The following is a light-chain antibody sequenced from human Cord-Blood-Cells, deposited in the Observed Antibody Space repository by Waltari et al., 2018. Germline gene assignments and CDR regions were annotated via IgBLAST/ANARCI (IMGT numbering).Light chain of an antibody. J-gene: IGKJ1*01. V-gene: IGKV1-5*01. Sequence: DIRMTQSPSTPSASVGDRVTITCRASQSISSWLAWYQQKPGKAPKLLIYDASSLESGVPSRFGGSGSGTEFPLTISSLQPNDFATYYCQQYNSYSPTFGHGSKVEIK. CDR3: QQYNSYSPT. CDR1: QSISSW. CDR2: DAS.